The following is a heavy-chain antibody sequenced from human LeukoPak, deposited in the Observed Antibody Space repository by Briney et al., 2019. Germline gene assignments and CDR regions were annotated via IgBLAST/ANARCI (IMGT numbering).Heavy chain of an antibody. CDR1: GFTFSSYA. CDR2: ISGSGGST. V-gene: IGHV3-23*01. Sequence: GGSLRLSCAASGFTFSSYAMSWVRQAPGKGLEWVSAISGSGGSTYYADSVKGRFTISRDNSKNTLYLQMNSLRAEDTAVYYCAKPGPRGYSGYDPLDYWGQGTLVTVSS. J-gene: IGHJ4*02. D-gene: IGHD5-12*01. CDR3: AKPGPRGYSGYDPLDY.